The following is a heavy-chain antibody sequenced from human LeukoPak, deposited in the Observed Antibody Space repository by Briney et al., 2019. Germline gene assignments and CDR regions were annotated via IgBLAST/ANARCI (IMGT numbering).Heavy chain of an antibody. CDR3: ARTGDPSSSWFLWYFDL. CDR1: GGSFSGYY. D-gene: IGHD6-13*01. CDR2: INHSGST. J-gene: IGHJ2*01. V-gene: IGHV4-34*01. Sequence: SETLSLTCAVYGGSFSGYYWSWIRQPPGKGLGWIGEINHSGSTNYNPSLKSRVTISVDTSKNQFSLKLSSVTAADTAVYYCARTGDPSSSWFLWYFDLWGRGTLVTVSS.